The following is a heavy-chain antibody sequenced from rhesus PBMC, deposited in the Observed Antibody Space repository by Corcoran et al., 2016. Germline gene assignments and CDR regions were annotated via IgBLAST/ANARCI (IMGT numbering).Heavy chain of an antibody. D-gene: IGHD4-23*01. CDR3: AKEPEYTNWGYYCDY. Sequence: EVQLVESGGGLAKPGGSLRLSCAASGFTFSNYWMNWVRQTPGKGLEWISAINRCGGSTSYADSVKGRCTISRGNSKNTLSLQMNSLRAEDTAVYYCAKEPEYTNWGYYCDYWGQGVLVTVSS. V-gene: IGHV3S42*01. J-gene: IGHJ4*01. CDR1: GFTFSNYW. CDR2: INRCGGST.